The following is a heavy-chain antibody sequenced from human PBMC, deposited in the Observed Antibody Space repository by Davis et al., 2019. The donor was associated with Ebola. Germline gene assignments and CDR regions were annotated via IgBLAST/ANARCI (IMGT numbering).Heavy chain of an antibody. CDR3: ARASRRDGYNYRYYFDY. V-gene: IGHV3-21*01. Sequence: GGSLRLSCAASGFTFSSYSMNWVRQAPGKGLEWVSSISSSSSYIYYADSVKGRFTISRDNSKNTLYLQMNSLRAEDTAVYYCARASRRDGYNYRYYFDYWGQGTLVTVSS. CDR1: GFTFSSYS. J-gene: IGHJ4*02. CDR2: ISSSSSYI. D-gene: IGHD5-24*01.